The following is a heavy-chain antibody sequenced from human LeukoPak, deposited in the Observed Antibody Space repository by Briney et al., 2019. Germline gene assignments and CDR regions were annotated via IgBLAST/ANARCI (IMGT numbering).Heavy chain of an antibody. Sequence: GGSLRLSCAASGFTFSSYWMSWVRQAPGKGLEWVANIKQDGSEKYYVDSVKGRFTISRDNAKNSLYLQMNSLRAEDTAVYYCASLDFSSYGYSAHFHYWGQGTLVTVSS. CDR2: IKQDGSEK. CDR3: ASLDFSSYGYSAHFHY. D-gene: IGHD2-2*03. CDR1: GFTFSSYW. V-gene: IGHV3-7*01. J-gene: IGHJ4*02.